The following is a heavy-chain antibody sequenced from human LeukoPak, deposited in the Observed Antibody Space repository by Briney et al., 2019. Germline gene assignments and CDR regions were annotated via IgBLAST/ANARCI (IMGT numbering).Heavy chain of an antibody. CDR3: ARDRGSGRHPGYGMDV. V-gene: IGHV3-33*01. Sequence: TGGSLRLSCAASGFTFSSYGMHWVRQAPGKGLEWVAVIWYDGSNKYYADSVKGRFTISRDNSKNTLYLQMNSLRTEDTAVYYCARDRGSGRHPGYGMDVWGQGTTVTVSS. J-gene: IGHJ6*02. CDR2: IWYDGSNK. D-gene: IGHD3-10*01. CDR1: GFTFSSYG.